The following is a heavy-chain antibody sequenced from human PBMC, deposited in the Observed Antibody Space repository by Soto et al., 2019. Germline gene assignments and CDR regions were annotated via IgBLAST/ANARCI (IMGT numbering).Heavy chain of an antibody. CDR1: GGSISNYF. Sequence: SETLSLTCTVSGGSISNYFCNWIRQPAGKGLEWIGRIDNSGSTNYNPSLKSRITMSADTSRNQFSLKLNSVTAADTAVYYCARGGQDFWSGPFDYWGQGALVTVST. CDR2: IDNSGST. V-gene: IGHV4-4*07. D-gene: IGHD3-3*01. CDR3: ARGGQDFWSGPFDY. J-gene: IGHJ4*02.